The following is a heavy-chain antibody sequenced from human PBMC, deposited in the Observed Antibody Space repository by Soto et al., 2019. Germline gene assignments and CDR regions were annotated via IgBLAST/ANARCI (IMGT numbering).Heavy chain of an antibody. J-gene: IGHJ4*02. V-gene: IGHV3-21*01. CDR1: GFTFSSYS. CDR2: ISSSSSYI. Sequence: GGSLRLSCAASGFTFSSYSMNWARQAPGKGLEWVSSISSSSSYIYYADSVKGRFTISRDNAKNSLYLQMNSLRAEDTAVYYCARDKRGPSGFLGWLPGYAFDYWGQGTLVTVSS. D-gene: IGHD3-3*01. CDR3: ARDKRGPSGFLGWLPGYAFDY.